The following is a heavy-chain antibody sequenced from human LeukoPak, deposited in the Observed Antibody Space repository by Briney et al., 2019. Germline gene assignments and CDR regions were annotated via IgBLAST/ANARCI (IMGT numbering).Heavy chain of an antibody. Sequence: PGGSLRLSCAASGFSISTYWIHWVRQAPGKGLVWVSRINPDGSTTYYADSVKGRITISRDNAKNTLYLQMNSLRAEDTAVYYCARSLYGSFDYWGQGTLVTVSS. CDR2: INPDGSTT. D-gene: IGHD3-10*01. J-gene: IGHJ4*02. CDR1: GFSISTYW. V-gene: IGHV3-74*01. CDR3: ARSLYGSFDY.